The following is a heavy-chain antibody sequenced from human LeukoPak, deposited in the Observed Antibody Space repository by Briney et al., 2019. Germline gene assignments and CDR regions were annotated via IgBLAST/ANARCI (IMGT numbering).Heavy chain of an antibody. CDR2: IIPIFGTA. CDR3: ARALPYDAFDI. D-gene: IGHD5/OR15-5a*01. CDR1: GFTFSSYA. Sequence: ASVKVSCKASGFTFSSYAISWVRQAPGQGLEWMGRIIPIFGTANYAQKFQGRVTITTDESTSTAYMELSSLRSEDTAVYYCARALPYDAFDIWGQGTMVTVSS. J-gene: IGHJ3*02. V-gene: IGHV1-69*05.